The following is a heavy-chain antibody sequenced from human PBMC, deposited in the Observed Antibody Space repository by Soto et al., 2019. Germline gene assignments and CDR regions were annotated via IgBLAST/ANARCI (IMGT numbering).Heavy chain of an antibody. D-gene: IGHD5-12*01. CDR1: GFTFSNAW. CDR2: IKSKTDGGTT. Sequence: EVQLVESGGGLVKPGGSLRLSCAASGFTFSNAWMNWVRQAPGKGLEWVGRIKSKTDGGTTDYAAPVKGRFTISRDDSKNTLYLQMNSLKTEDTAVYYCTANSGYDYDTVTTDFDYWGQGTLVTVSS. V-gene: IGHV3-15*07. CDR3: TANSGYDYDTVTTDFDY. J-gene: IGHJ4*02.